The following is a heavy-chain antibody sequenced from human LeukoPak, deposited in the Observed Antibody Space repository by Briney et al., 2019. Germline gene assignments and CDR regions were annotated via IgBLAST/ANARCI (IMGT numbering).Heavy chain of an antibody. Sequence: GGSLRLSCAASGFTFTTYAMSWVRQAPGKGLEWVSSVSDTGDRTYYADSVKGRFTISRDNSKNTLYLHMYSMRADDTAVYYCAQDGGPGFDNWGQGTLVTVSS. D-gene: IGHD4-23*01. V-gene: IGHV3-23*01. CDR2: VSDTGDRT. CDR3: AQDGGPGFDN. J-gene: IGHJ4*02. CDR1: GFTFTTYA.